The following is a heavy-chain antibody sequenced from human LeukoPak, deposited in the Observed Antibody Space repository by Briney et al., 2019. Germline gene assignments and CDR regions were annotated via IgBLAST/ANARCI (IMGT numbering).Heavy chain of an antibody. CDR1: GGSISSYY. J-gene: IGHJ4*02. CDR3: ARLIQLWFGDYFDY. Sequence: SETLSLTCTVSGGSISSYYWSWIRQPPGKGLEWIGYIYYSGSTNYNPSLKSRVTISVDTSKNQFFLKLSSVTAADTAVYYCARLIQLWFGDYFDYWGQGTLVTVSS. V-gene: IGHV4-59*01. D-gene: IGHD3-10*01. CDR2: IYYSGST.